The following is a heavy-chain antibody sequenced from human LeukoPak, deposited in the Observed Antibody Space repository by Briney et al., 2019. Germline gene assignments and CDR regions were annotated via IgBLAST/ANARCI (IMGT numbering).Heavy chain of an antibody. CDR3: ARVGYCGGDCYPFDY. J-gene: IGHJ4*02. CDR1: GGSFSGYY. Sequence: SETLSLTCAIYGGSFSGYYWSWIRQPPGKGLEWIGEINHRGSTNYNPSLKSRVTISVDTSRNSFSLELSSVTAADTAVYYCARVGYCGGDCYPFDYWGQGTLTTISS. D-gene: IGHD2-21*02. CDR2: INHRGST. V-gene: IGHV4-34*01.